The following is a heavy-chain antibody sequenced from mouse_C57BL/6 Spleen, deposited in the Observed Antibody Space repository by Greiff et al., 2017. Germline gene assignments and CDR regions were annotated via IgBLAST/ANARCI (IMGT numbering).Heavy chain of an antibody. CDR1: GYTFTSYW. J-gene: IGHJ1*03. CDR3: ARCYYGSRGYWYFDV. V-gene: IGHV1-50*01. CDR2: IDPSDSYT. D-gene: IGHD1-1*01. Sequence: QVQLQQPGAELVKPGASVKLSCKASGYTFTSYWMQWVKQRPGQGLEWIGEIDPSDSYTNYNQKFKGKATLTVDTSSSTAYMQLSSLTSEDSAVYYCARCYYGSRGYWYFDVWGTGTTVTVSS.